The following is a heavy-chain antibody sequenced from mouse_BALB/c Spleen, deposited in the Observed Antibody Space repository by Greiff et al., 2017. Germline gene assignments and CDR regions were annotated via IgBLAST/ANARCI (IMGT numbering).Heavy chain of an antibody. CDR1: GYTFTSYW. CDR2: IYPGSGST. Sequence: LKQPGSELVRPGASVKLSCKASGYTFTSYWMHWVKQRHGQGLEWIGNIYPGSGSTNYDEKFKSKGTLTVDTSSSTAYMHLSSLTSEDSAVYYCTRETRGYAMDYWGQGTSVTVSS. D-gene: IGHD3-3*01. CDR3: TRETRGYAMDY. V-gene: IGHV1S22*01. J-gene: IGHJ4*01.